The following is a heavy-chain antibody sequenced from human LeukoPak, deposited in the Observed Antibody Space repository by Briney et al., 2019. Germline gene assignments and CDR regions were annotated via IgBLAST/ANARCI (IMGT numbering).Heavy chain of an antibody. J-gene: IGHJ4*02. Sequence: SETLSLTCLVSGGSISGSHWSWIRQPPGKGLEWIGYIHYTGSTDYNPSLRSRVTLSIDMSKNQFSLRLSSVTAADTAVYYCARDDVGIAAAGGIYWGQGTLVTVSS. CDR3: ARDDVGIAAAGGIY. CDR1: GGSISGSH. CDR2: IHYTGST. D-gene: IGHD6-13*01. V-gene: IGHV4-59*01.